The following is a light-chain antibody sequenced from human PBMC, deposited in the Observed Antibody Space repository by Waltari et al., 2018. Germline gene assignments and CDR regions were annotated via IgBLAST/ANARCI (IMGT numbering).Light chain of an antibody. J-gene: IGKJ4*01. Sequence: IVMTQSPATLSVSPWESATLSCRARQSVSSNLAWYQQKPGQAPRLLIYGASTRATGIPARFSGSGSGTEFTLTISSLQSEDFAVYYCQQYNNWPLTFGGGTKVEIK. CDR1: QSVSSN. CDR3: QQYNNWPLT. CDR2: GAS. V-gene: IGKV3-15*01.